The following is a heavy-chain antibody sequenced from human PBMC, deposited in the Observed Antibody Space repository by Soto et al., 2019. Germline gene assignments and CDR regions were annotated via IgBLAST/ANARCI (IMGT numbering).Heavy chain of an antibody. CDR1: GFTFSNYA. D-gene: IGHD5-12*01. V-gene: IGHV3-64*01. CDR2: ISSNGGST. Sequence: EVQLVESGGGLVQPGGSLRLSCATSGFTFSNYAMHWVRLAPGTGLEYVSAISSNGGSTYYANSVKGRFMISRDNSKNTLYLQLGSLRAEDMAVYYCARGGYLDLWGQGTLVTVSS. J-gene: IGHJ5*02. CDR3: ARGGYLDL.